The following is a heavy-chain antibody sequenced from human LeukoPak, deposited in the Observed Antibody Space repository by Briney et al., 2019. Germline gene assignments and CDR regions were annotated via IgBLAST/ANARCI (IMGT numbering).Heavy chain of an antibody. CDR2: VYYTGSA. CDR3: ARAVGYYFDNSGPSKTFDY. V-gene: IGHV4-59*08. Sequence: PSETLSLTCTVSGGSISSYYWSWIRQPPGKGLEWIAYVYYTGSANYNPSLKSRVTISVDTSKNQFSLKLTSVTAADTAVYYCARAVGYYFDNSGPSKTFDYWGQGTLVTVSS. J-gene: IGHJ4*02. CDR1: GGSISSYY. D-gene: IGHD3-22*01.